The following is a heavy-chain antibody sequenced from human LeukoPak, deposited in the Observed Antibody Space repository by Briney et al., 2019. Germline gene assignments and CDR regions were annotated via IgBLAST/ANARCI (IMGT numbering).Heavy chain of an antibody. CDR3: ASKGAGHCYDASCMGSFDL. CDR1: GYPFIDYY. D-gene: IGHD2-15*01. J-gene: IGHJ3*01. CDR2: INPNTGDT. V-gene: IGHV1-2*02. Sequence: GASVKVSCKASGYPFIDYYLHGVRQPPGQGLAWMGCINPNTGDTNSAQNFQGRVIMTRDTSITTAYMELSRLKSDDTALYYCASKGAGHCYDASCMGSFDLWGQGTTVAVSS.